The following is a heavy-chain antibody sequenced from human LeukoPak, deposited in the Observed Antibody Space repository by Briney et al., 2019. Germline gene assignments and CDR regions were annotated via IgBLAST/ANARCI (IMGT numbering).Heavy chain of an antibody. J-gene: IGHJ3*02. CDR3: AKNWGATICYAFDI. Sequence: GGSLRLSCAASGFTFSSYEMNWVRQAPGKGLEWVSYISSSGGTIYYADSVKGRFTISRDNSKNTLYLQMNSLRAEDTAVYYCAKNWGATICYAFDIWGQGTMVTVSS. CDR1: GFTFSSYE. CDR2: ISSSGGTI. D-gene: IGHD5-12*01. V-gene: IGHV3-48*03.